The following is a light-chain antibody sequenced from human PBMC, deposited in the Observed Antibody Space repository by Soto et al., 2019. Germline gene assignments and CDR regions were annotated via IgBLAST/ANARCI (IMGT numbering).Light chain of an antibody. J-gene: IGKJ1*01. CDR1: QSISSW. V-gene: IGKV1-5*01. Sequence: DIQMTQSPSTLSASVGDRVTITCRASQSISSWLAWYQQKPGRAPKLLIYAASSLQSGVPSRFSGSGSGTDFTLTISSLQAEDVAVYYCQQYYNTPRTFGQGTKVDIK. CDR2: AAS. CDR3: QQYYNTPRT.